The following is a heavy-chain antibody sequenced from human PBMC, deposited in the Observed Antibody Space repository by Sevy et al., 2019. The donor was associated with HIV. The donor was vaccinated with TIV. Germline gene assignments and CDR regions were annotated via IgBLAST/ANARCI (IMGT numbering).Heavy chain of an antibody. J-gene: IGHJ4*02. CDR1: GFTFSGSV. Sequence: GGSLSLSCAASGFTFSGSVMSWVRQAPGKGLEWVSSISASGGSTYYADSVKGRFTISRDNSKNTLDLQMNSLRAEDTAVYYCAKEEYGGYDDWGQGTLVTVSS. CDR3: AKEEYGGYDD. V-gene: IGHV3-23*01. D-gene: IGHD5-12*01. CDR2: ISASGGST.